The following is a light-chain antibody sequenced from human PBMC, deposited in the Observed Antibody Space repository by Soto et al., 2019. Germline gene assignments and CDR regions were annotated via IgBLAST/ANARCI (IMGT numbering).Light chain of an antibody. J-gene: IGLJ1*01. CDR3: SSYTSSSTYV. V-gene: IGLV2-14*01. Sequence: SVLTQPAPLSGAPGQSIALSRPGKRSDVGGYNYVSWYQQHPGKAPTVMIYDVSNRPSGVSNRFSGSKSGNTASLTISGLQADDEADYYCSSYTSSSTYVFGTGTKVTVL. CDR1: RSDVGGYNY. CDR2: DVS.